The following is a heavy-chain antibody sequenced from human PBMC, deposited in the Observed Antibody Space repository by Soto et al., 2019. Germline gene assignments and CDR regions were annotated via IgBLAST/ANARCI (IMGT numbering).Heavy chain of an antibody. J-gene: IGHJ6*02. Sequence: GASVKVSCKASGFTFTSTAVQWVRQARGHRLEWIGWIVVGRGNTNYAQKFQERVTLTRDMSTSTSYMELSILRSEDTAVYYCAVPSEVYAIWGNYYYYGMDVWGQGTTVTVSS. CDR3: AVPSEVYAIWGNYYYYGMDV. D-gene: IGHD2-8*01. CDR2: IVVGRGNT. V-gene: IGHV1-58*01. CDR1: GFTFTSTA.